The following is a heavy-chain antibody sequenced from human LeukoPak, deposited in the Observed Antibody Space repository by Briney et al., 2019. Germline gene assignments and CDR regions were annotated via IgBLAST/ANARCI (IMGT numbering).Heavy chain of an antibody. J-gene: IGHJ4*02. Sequence: GGSLRLSCAASGFTFSNAWVSWVRQAPGKGLEWVGGIKSKTDGGTTDYAARVKGRFTIPRDDSKDTRYLQMNSLNTEDKAVYYCTTGYETGYHGYWGQGTLVTVSS. V-gene: IGHV3-15*01. CDR1: GFTFSNAW. CDR3: TTGYETGYHGY. CDR2: IKSKTDGGTT. D-gene: IGHD3-9*01.